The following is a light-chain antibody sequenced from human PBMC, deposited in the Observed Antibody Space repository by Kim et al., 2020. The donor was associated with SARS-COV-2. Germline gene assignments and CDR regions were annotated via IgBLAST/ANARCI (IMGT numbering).Light chain of an antibody. Sequence: VTISCTRSNGSIASNFVQWYQQRPGSAPTTVIYEDDQRPSGVPGRFSGTVDSSSNSASLIISGLKTDDEADYYCQSYDSSIRVFGGGTQLTVL. CDR3: QSYDSSIRV. CDR2: EDD. J-gene: IGLJ3*02. CDR1: NGSIASNF. V-gene: IGLV6-57*03.